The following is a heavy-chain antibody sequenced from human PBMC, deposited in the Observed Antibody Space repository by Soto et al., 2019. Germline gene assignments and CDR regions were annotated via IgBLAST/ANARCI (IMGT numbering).Heavy chain of an antibody. CDR3: ARVPYDILTGYYTSFDY. CDR2: IKQDGSEK. CDR1: GFTFSSYW. Sequence: GGSLRLSCAASGFTFSSYWMSWVRQAPGKGLEWVANIKQDGSEKYYVDSVKGRFTISRDNAKNSLYLQMNSLRAEDTAVYYCARVPYDILTGYYTSFDYWGQGTLVTVS. J-gene: IGHJ4*02. D-gene: IGHD3-9*01. V-gene: IGHV3-7*05.